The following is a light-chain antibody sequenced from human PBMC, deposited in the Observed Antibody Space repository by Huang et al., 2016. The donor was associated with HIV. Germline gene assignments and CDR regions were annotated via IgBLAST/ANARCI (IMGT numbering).Light chain of an antibody. J-gene: IGKJ1*01. CDR3: QQYFSALWT. CDR2: GAS. CDR1: QGISKS. Sequence: DIQMTQSPSSLSASVADRVTITCRASQGISKSLAWYQQKTGKPPRLLVSGASKLESGVPSRFSGSGSGTDYTLTISSLQPEDFATYYCQQYFSALWTFGQGTKV. V-gene: IGKV1-NL1*01.